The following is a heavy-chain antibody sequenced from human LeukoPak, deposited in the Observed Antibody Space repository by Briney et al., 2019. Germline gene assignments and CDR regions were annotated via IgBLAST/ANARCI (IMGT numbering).Heavy chain of an antibody. V-gene: IGHV4-59*01. D-gene: IGHD3-10*01. Sequence: SETLSLTCTVSGGSISSYYWSWIRQPPGKGLEWIAYIYYIGSTHYNPSLKSRVTISVDPSKNQFSLKLSSVTAADTAVYYCARTPGRGGFDYWGQGTLVTVSS. J-gene: IGHJ4*02. CDR3: ARTPGRGGFDY. CDR1: GGSISSYY. CDR2: IYYIGST.